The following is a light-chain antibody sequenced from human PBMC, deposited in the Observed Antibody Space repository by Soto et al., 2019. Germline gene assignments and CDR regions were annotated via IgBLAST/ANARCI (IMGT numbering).Light chain of an antibody. Sequence: EIVLTQSPGILSLSPGDGATLSCRSSQSVSTNYLAWFQQKPGQAPRLLIYGAHIRAIGIADRFRGSGSGTDFTLTISRLEPEDFAVYYCQQYHSLPRTFGQGTKVDIK. J-gene: IGKJ1*01. CDR2: GAH. V-gene: IGKV3-20*01. CDR1: QSVSTNY. CDR3: QQYHSLPRT.